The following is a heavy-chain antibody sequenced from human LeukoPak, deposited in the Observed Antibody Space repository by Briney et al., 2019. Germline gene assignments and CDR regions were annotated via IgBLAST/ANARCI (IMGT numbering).Heavy chain of an antibody. J-gene: IGHJ4*02. CDR3: ARDGRNSNYVFDY. D-gene: IGHD4-11*01. Sequence: GGSLRLSCAASGFSFSSYWMNWVRQAPGKGLEWVANIKQDGSKEYYVDSLKGRFTISRDNAKNSLYLQMNGLRAEDTAVYYCARDGRNSNYVFDYWGQGTLVTVSS. CDR1: GFSFSSYW. CDR2: IKQDGSKE. V-gene: IGHV3-7*01.